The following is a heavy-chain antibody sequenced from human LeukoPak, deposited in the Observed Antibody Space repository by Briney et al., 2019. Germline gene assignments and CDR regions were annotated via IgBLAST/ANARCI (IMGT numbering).Heavy chain of an antibody. V-gene: IGHV3-30*02. D-gene: IGHD6-19*01. CDR1: GFTFSSYG. Sequence: GGSLRLSCAASGFTFSSYGMHWVRQAPGKGLEWVAFIRYDGSNKYYADSVKGRFTISRDNSKNTLYLQMNSLRAEDTAVYYCAKDSVAGSTANWFDPWGQGTLVTVSS. CDR2: IRYDGSNK. CDR3: AKDSVAGSTANWFDP. J-gene: IGHJ5*02.